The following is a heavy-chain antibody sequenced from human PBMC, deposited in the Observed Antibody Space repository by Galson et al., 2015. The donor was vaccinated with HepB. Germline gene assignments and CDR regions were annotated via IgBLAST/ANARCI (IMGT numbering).Heavy chain of an antibody. J-gene: IGHJ5*02. CDR3: ATEGGYCSGGSCWGWFDP. Sequence: SVKVSCKVSGYTLTELSMHWVRPAPGKGLEWMGGFDPEDGETIYAQKFQGRVTMTEDTSTDTAYMELSSLRSEDTAVYYCATEGGYCSGGSCWGWFDPWGQGTLVTVSS. CDR1: GYTLTELS. D-gene: IGHD2-15*01. CDR2: FDPEDGET. V-gene: IGHV1-24*01.